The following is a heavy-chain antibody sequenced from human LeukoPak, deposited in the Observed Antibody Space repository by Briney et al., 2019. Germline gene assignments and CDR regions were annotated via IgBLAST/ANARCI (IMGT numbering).Heavy chain of an antibody. J-gene: IGHJ3*02. Sequence: SSETLSLTCAVSGYSISSGYYWGWIRQPPGKGLEWIGSIYHSGSTYYNPSLKSRVTISVDTSKNQFSLKLSPVTAADTAVYYCARLYSGAFDIWGQGTMATVSS. V-gene: IGHV4-38-2*01. D-gene: IGHD2-21*01. CDR2: IYHSGST. CDR1: GYSISSGYY. CDR3: ARLYSGAFDI.